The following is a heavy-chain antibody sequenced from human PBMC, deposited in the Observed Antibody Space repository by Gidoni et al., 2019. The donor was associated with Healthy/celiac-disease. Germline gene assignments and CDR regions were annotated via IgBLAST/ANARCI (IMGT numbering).Heavy chain of an antibody. D-gene: IGHD6-19*01. CDR3: ARVPGGSGWDYKVPRYYYYGMDV. Sequence: EVQLVESGGGLVQPGGSLRLSCAASGFTFSSYSMNWVRQAPGKGLEWVSYISSSSSTIYYADSVKGRFTISRDNAKNSLYLQMNSLRAEDTAVYYCARVPGGSGWDYKVPRYYYYGMDVWGQGTTVTVSS. J-gene: IGHJ6*02. V-gene: IGHV3-48*01. CDR2: ISSSSSTI. CDR1: GFTFSSYS.